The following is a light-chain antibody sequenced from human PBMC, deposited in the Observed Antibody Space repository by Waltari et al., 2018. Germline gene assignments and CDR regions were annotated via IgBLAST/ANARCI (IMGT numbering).Light chain of an antibody. Sequence: DIVMTQSLDSLAVSLGERATINCKSSQSVLYSSNNKNYLAWYQQKPGQPPKLLIYWASTRESGVPDRFSGSGSGTEFTLTSSSLQAEDVAVYYCQQYYSTPLLTFGGGTKVEIK. CDR2: WAS. CDR1: QSVLYSSNNKNY. CDR3: QQYYSTPLLT. J-gene: IGKJ4*01. V-gene: IGKV4-1*01.